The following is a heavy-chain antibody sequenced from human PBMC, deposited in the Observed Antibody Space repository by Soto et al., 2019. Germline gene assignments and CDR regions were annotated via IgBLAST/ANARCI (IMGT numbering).Heavy chain of an antibody. Sequence: EVQLLESGGGLVQPGGSLRLSCVASGFTFSNYAMSWVRQAPGKGLEWVSAIVGSGDGTYYANSLRGRFTVSRDNSRNQLFRHMNSLRAEDTAVYYCAKEAAVVGTGYFDYWGQGALVTVS. D-gene: IGHD6-19*01. J-gene: IGHJ4*02. CDR1: GFTFSNYA. CDR2: IVGSGDGT. V-gene: IGHV3-23*01. CDR3: AKEAAVVGTGYFDY.